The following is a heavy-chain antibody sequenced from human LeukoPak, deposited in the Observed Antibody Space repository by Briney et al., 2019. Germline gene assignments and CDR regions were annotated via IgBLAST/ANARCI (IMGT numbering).Heavy chain of an antibody. CDR3: ASGRYCDY. Sequence: PGGSLRLSCAASGFTFDDYGMNWVRQAPGKGLEWASVIYSGGSTYYADSVKGRFTISRDNSKNTLYLQMNSLRAEDTAVYYCASGRYCDYWGQGTLVTVSS. CDR2: IYSGGST. J-gene: IGHJ4*02. V-gene: IGHV3-53*01. CDR1: GFTFDDYG.